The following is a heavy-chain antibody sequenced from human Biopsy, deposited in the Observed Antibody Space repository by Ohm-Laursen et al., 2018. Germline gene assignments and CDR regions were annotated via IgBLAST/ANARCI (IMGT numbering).Heavy chain of an antibody. CDR3: ARDRGQNYLDY. Sequence: TLSLTCTVSGGSISIGGSYWSWIRQHPGKGLEWIGYIYYNGNTNYNPSLKSRVSMSVDTSKNQFSLKLSSVTVADTAVYFCARDRGQNYLDYWGQGIPVTVSS. J-gene: IGHJ4*02. CDR2: IYYNGNT. V-gene: IGHV4-31*03. CDR1: GGSISIGGSY.